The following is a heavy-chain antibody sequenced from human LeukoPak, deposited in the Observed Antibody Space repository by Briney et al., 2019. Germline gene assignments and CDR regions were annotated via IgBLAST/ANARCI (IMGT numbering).Heavy chain of an antibody. D-gene: IGHD4-17*01. J-gene: IGHJ3*01. CDR3: AKDPNGDFIGTFDV. CDR1: EFNFESYG. V-gene: IGHV3-23*01. CDR2: ILGGGGNI. Sequence: PGGSLRLSCKISEFNFESYGMSWVRQAPGKGLEWVSSILGGGGNIQYADSLQGRFIISRDNSKNTLYLQMNNLRVDDTAMYYCAKDPNGDFIGTFDVCGQGTMVTVSS.